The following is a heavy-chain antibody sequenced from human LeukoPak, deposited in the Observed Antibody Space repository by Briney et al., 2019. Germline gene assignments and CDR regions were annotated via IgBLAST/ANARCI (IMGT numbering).Heavy chain of an antibody. Sequence: QPGGSLRLSCAASGLTFHNFAMSWVRQAPGKGLEWVSSISSNGEFTFYADSVKGRFTIFRDNSRYTLYLQMNSLRAEDAAMYYCVKDRPNYYESNGDYYKRDGDFWGQGTLVTVSA. D-gene: IGHD3-22*01. J-gene: IGHJ4*02. CDR1: GLTFHNFA. CDR2: ISSNGEFT. V-gene: IGHV3-23*01. CDR3: VKDRPNYYESNGDYYKRDGDF.